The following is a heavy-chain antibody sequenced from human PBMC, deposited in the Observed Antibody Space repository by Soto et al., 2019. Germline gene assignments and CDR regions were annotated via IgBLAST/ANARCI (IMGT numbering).Heavy chain of an antibody. CDR1: GGSISSSSYY. CDR3: ARQEGSTTMYLRY. V-gene: IGHV4-39*01. J-gene: IGHJ4*02. Sequence: SETLSLTCTVSGGSISSSSYYWDWIRQPPGKALEWIGSIYYTGSTYYNPSLTSRVTISVDTSKNQFSLRLSSVTAADTAVYYCARQEGSTTMYLRYRGQGSLVTVSS. D-gene: IGHD1-26*01. CDR2: IYYTGST.